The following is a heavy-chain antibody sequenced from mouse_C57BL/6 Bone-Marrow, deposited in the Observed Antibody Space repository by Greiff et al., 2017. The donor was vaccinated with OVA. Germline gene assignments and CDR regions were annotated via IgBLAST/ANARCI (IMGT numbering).Heavy chain of an antibody. D-gene: IGHD1-1*02. V-gene: IGHV1-19*01. CDR3: AIWSYAMDY. CDR1: GYTFTDYY. J-gene: IGHJ4*01. Sequence: VQLQQSGPVLVKPGASVKMSCKASGYTFTDYYMNWVKQSPGKSLEWIGVINPYNGGTSYNQKFKGKATLTVDKSSSTAYMELNSLTSEDSAVYYCAIWSYAMDYWGQGTSVTVSS. CDR2: INPYNGGT.